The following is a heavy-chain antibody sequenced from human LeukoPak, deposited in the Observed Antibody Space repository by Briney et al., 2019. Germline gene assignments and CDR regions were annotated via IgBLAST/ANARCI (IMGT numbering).Heavy chain of an antibody. CDR1: GGSISSYY. D-gene: IGHD3-22*01. CDR3: ARDAGRSMIAF. J-gene: IGHJ4*02. CDR2: IYYSGST. V-gene: IGHV4-59*01. Sequence: SETLSLTCTVSGGSISSYYWSWIRQPPGKGLEWIGYIYYSGSTNYNPSLKSRVTISVDTSKNQFSLKLSSVTAADTAVYYCARDAGRSMIAFWGQGTLVTVSS.